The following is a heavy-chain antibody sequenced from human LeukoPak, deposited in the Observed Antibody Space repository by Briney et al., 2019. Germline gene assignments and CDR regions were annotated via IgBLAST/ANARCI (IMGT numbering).Heavy chain of an antibody. CDR2: IIPIFGTA. Sequence: SVKVSCKAPGGTFSSYAISWVRQAPGQGLEWMGGIIPIFGTANYAQKFQGRVTITADESTSTAYMELSSLRSEDTAVYYCARDRGCWNYGGELNWFDPWGQGTLVTVSS. D-gene: IGHD1-7*01. CDR1: GGTFSSYA. J-gene: IGHJ5*02. V-gene: IGHV1-69*13. CDR3: ARDRGCWNYGGELNWFDP.